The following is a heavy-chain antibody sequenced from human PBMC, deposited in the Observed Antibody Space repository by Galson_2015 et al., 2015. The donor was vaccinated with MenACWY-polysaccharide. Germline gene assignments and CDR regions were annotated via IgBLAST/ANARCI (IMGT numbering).Heavy chain of an antibody. CDR3: ARGGKYYYDSSGYLNWFDP. J-gene: IGHJ5*02. D-gene: IGHD3-22*01. CDR2: MNPNSGNA. V-gene: IGHV1-8*01. Sequence: SVKVSCKASGYSFSSYDINWVRQTTGQGLEWMGWMNPNSGNAGYAQKFQGRVTMTRNTSISIAYMELSSLRSEDTAVYYCARGGKYYYDSSGYLNWFDPWGQGTLVTVSS. CDR1: GYSFSSYD.